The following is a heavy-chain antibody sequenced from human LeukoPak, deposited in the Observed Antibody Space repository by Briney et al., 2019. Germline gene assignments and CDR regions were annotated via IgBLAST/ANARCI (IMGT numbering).Heavy chain of an antibody. V-gene: IGHV1-45*02. CDR3: ARGAEDSGSFDY. J-gene: IGHJ4*02. CDR2: ITPFNGNT. D-gene: IGHD1-26*01. CDR1: GLTLTYRY. Sequence: ASVKVSCKASGLTLTYRYLHWVRQAPGQALEWMGWITPFNGNTKFAQKFQDRVTITRDRSMSTAYMELSSLRSEDTAMYYCARGAEDSGSFDYWGQGTLVTVSS.